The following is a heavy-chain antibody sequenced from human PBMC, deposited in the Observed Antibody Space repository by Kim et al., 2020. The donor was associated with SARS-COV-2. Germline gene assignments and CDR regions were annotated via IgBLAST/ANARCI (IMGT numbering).Heavy chain of an antibody. V-gene: IGHV1-24*01. CDR3: ATAGYSSGWYDTLDY. D-gene: IGHD6-19*01. Sequence: QKFQGRVTMTEDTSTDTAYMELSSLRSEDTAVYYCATAGYSSGWYDTLDYWGQGTLVTVSS. J-gene: IGHJ4*02.